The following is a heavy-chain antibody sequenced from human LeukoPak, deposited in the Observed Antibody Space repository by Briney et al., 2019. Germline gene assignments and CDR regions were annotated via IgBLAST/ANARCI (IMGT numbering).Heavy chain of an antibody. Sequence: SETLSLTCTVSGVSINSHYWNWIRQSPGKGLEWIGHIYYTGTTNYNPSLKSRVTISVDTSKNQFSLKLSSVTAADTAVYYCARDMTTVTTSSEPLMDYWGQGTLVTVSS. D-gene: IGHD4-17*01. CDR2: IYYTGTT. CDR1: GVSINSHY. CDR3: ARDMTTVTTSSEPLMDY. V-gene: IGHV4-59*11. J-gene: IGHJ4*02.